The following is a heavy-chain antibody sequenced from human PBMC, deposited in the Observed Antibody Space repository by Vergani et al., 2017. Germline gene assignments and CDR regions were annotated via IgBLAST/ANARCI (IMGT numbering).Heavy chain of an antibody. CDR3: ARGGKGIIMVVPSTHL. J-gene: IGHJ4*02. D-gene: IGHD2-15*01. V-gene: IGHV3-30-3*01. Sequence: QVKLEESGGGVVQPGRSLRLSCAASGFSFGNYAMHWVRQAPGKGLEWVGVISYDGTEKKYADSVNGRFTISRDNSKKIMSLQMNSLRVEDTAVYYCARGGKGIIMVVPSTHLWGQGTQVSVS. CDR2: ISYDGTEK. CDR1: GFSFGNYA.